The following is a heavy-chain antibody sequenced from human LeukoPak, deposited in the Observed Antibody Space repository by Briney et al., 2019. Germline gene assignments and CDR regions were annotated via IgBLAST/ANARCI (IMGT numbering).Heavy chain of an antibody. CDR3: TKGKYSSGGVPDY. D-gene: IGHD6-19*01. CDR1: EFTFSSHA. Sequence: GGSLRLSCVASEFTFSSHAMNWVRQAPGKGLEWVSSISGGGESTYYADSVKGRFTVSRDNSKNTLYLQINSLRGEDAAVYYCTKGKYSSGGVPDYWGQGTLVTVSS. CDR2: ISGGGEST. V-gene: IGHV3-23*01. J-gene: IGHJ4*02.